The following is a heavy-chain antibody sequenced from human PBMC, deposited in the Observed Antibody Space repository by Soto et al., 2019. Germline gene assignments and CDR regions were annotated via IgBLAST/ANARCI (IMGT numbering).Heavy chain of an antibody. CDR2: ISGSGGST. J-gene: IGHJ6*02. CDR1: GFTFSSYA. Sequence: GGSLRLSCAASGFTFSSYAMSWVRQAPGKGLEWVSAISGSGGSTYYADSVKGRFTISRDNSKNTLYLQMNSLRAEDTAVYYCATSIAVAGAQYYYYGMDVWGQGTTVTVSS. V-gene: IGHV3-23*01. D-gene: IGHD6-19*01. CDR3: ATSIAVAGAQYYYYGMDV.